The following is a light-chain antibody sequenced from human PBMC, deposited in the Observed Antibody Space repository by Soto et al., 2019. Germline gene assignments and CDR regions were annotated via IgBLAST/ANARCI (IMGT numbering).Light chain of an antibody. CDR1: SSDVGGYNY. V-gene: IGLV2-14*01. Sequence: QSALTQPASVSGSPGQWITISCTGTSSDVGGYNYVSWYQQHPGKAPKLMIYDVSNRPSGVSNRFSGSKSGNTASLTISGLQAEDEADYYCSSYTSSSTHYVFGTGTKVTVL. CDR3: SSYTSSSTHYV. CDR2: DVS. J-gene: IGLJ1*01.